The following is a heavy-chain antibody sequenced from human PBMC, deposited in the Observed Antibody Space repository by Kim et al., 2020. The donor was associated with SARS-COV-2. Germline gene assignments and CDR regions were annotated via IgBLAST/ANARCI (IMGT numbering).Heavy chain of an antibody. CDR3: ARRGNSSSWYGGPDEGYYFDY. Sequence: SETLSLTCAVYGGSFSGYYWSWIRQPPGKGLEWIGEINHSGSTNYNPSLKSRVTISVDTSKNQFSLKLSSVTAADTAVYYCARRGNSSSWYGGPDEGYYFDYWGQGTLVTVSS. J-gene: IGHJ4*02. CDR1: GGSFSGYY. CDR2: INHSGST. D-gene: IGHD6-13*01. V-gene: IGHV4-34*01.